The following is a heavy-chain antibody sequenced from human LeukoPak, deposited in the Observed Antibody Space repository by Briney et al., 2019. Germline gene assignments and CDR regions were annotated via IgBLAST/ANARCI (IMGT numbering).Heavy chain of an antibody. Sequence: ASEKVSCKASGYTFTGYYIHWVRQAPGQGLEWLGLIKPNNGDTNYAQKFQGRVTLTRDTSITTAYMELNRLRSDDTAVYYCARSLGYCSSTSCYTGAFDIWGQGTMVTVSS. CDR3: ARSLGYCSSTSCYTGAFDI. CDR2: IKPNNGDT. D-gene: IGHD2-2*02. J-gene: IGHJ3*02. CDR1: GYTFTGYY. V-gene: IGHV1-2*02.